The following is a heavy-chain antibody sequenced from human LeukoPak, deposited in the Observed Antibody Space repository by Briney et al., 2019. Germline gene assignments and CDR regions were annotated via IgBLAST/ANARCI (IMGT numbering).Heavy chain of an antibody. J-gene: IGHJ3*02. CDR2: VFYSGST. D-gene: IGHD3-16*01. V-gene: IGHV4-39*07. Sequence: PSETLSLTCTVSGGSISSSSHYWGWIRQPPGKGLEWIGSVFYSGSTYHNPSLKSRVTISVDTSMNQFSLKLTSVTAADTAVYYCARAWGAFDIWGQGTMVTVSS. CDR3: ARAWGAFDI. CDR1: GGSISSSSHY.